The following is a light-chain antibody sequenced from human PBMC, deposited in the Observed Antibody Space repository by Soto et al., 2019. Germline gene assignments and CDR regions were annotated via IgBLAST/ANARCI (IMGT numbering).Light chain of an antibody. V-gene: IGLV2-8*01. CDR1: SADVGGYNF. J-gene: IGLJ1*01. Sequence: QSALTQPPAASGSLGHSVTISCTGTSADVGGYNFVSWYQQHPGKAPKLMIFEVSQRPSGVPDRFSGSKSGNTASLTVSELQAEDEADYYCDSYTSSSSYAFGTGTKVTV. CDR2: EVS. CDR3: DSYTSSSSYA.